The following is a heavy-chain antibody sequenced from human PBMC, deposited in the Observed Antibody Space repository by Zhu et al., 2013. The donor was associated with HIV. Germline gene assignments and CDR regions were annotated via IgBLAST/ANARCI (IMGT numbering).Heavy chain of an antibody. J-gene: IGHJ6*02. CDR3: AKSPAYCGGVSCYLEGMDV. D-gene: IGHD2-21*01. Sequence: EVQLLESGGGLVQPGGSLRLSCAASGFTFSSYAMSWVRQAPGKGLEWVSFISSSGGYTYYADSVKGRLTISRDNSKNTLYLQMNSLRAEDTAVYYCAKSPAYCGGVSCYLEGMDVWGQGTTVTVS. CDR2: ISSSGGYT. V-gene: IGHV3-23*01. CDR1: GFTFSSYA.